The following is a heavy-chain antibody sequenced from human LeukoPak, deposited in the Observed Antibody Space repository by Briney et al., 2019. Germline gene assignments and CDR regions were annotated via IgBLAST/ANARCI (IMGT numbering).Heavy chain of an antibody. D-gene: IGHD3-10*01. Sequence: GGSLRLSCLASKFTFNNYAMTWVRQAPGKGLEWVSSISGSGDNMDYADSVKGRFTISRDNVKKSLYLEMNSLRAEDTAVYYCARDQYGLGYGSLFDYWGQGTLVTVSS. CDR2: ISGSGDNM. J-gene: IGHJ4*02. V-gene: IGHV3-21*04. CDR3: ARDQYGLGYGSLFDY. CDR1: KFTFNNYA.